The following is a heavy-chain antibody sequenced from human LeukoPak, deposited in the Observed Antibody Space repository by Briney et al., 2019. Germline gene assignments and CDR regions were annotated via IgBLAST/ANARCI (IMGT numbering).Heavy chain of an antibody. CDR1: GGSLSNHY. CDR3: ARHEGLARPFDY. CDR2: IYYTEGT. D-gene: IGHD5-12*01. V-gene: IGHV4-59*08. Sequence: SDTLSLTCAVSGGSLSNHYWTWIRQPPGKGLEWIGNIYYTEGTIDNPSLKSRVTISVDTSKNDLPLGLTSVTAADTAMYYCARHEGLARPFDYWGQGTLVTVSS. J-gene: IGHJ4*02.